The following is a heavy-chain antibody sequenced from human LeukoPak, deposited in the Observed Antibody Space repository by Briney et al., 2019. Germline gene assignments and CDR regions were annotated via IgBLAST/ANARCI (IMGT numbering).Heavy chain of an antibody. CDR1: GYTITDYY. V-gene: IGHV1-2*02. CDR2: INPNSGGT. J-gene: IGHJ4*02. CDR3: TRGSYYDSSGYSGVRLFDY. Sequence: ASEKVSCKASGYTITDYYIHWVRQAPGQGLEWMGWINPNSGGTNYAQKFQGRVTMTSDTSISTAYMELSRLRSDDTALYYCTRGSYYDSSGYSGVRLFDYWGQGTPVTVPS. D-gene: IGHD3-22*01.